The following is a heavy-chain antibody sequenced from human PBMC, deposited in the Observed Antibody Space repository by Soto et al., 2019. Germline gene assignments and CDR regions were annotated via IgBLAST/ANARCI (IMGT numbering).Heavy chain of an antibody. V-gene: IGHV3-7*01. CDR2: IKQDGSEK. D-gene: IGHD3-10*01. CDR1: GFTFSSYW. Sequence: GGSLRLSCAASGFTFSSYWMSWVRQAPGKGLEWVANIKQDGSEKYYVDSVKGRITISRDNAKNSLYLQMNSLRAEDPAGDYWSRGGGGVLRFGELFSAFDYWGQGTLVTVSS. CDR3: SRGGGGVLRFGELFSAFDY. J-gene: IGHJ4*02.